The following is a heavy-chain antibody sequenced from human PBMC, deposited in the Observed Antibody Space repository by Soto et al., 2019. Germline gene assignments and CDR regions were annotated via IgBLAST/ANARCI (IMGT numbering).Heavy chain of an antibody. D-gene: IGHD3-10*01. CDR3: ERGYYGSDH. CDR1: GFTFSSYA. V-gene: IGHV3-7*01. Sequence: GGSLRLSCAASGFTFSSYAMTWVRQAPGKGLEWVAMIKQDGSQKYYVDSVKGRFTISRDNAKNSLFLKMDSLRAEDTAVYYCERGYYGSDHCGQGSLVTVSS. J-gene: IGHJ4*02. CDR2: IKQDGSQK.